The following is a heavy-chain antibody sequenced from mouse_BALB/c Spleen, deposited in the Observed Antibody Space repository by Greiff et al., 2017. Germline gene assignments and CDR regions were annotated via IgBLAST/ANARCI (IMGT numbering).Heavy chain of an antibody. CDR2: IYPGNSDT. CDR3: TRSDYYGSRGYYFDY. D-gene: IGHD1-1*01. V-gene: IGHV1-5*01. CDR1: GYSFTSYW. J-gene: IGHJ2*01. Sequence: VQLQQSGTVLARPGASVKMSCKASGYSFTSYWMHWVNQRPGQGLEWIGAIYPGNSDTSYNQKFKGKAKLTAVTSASTAYMELSSLTNEDSAVYYCTRSDYYGSRGYYFDYWGQGTTLTVSS.